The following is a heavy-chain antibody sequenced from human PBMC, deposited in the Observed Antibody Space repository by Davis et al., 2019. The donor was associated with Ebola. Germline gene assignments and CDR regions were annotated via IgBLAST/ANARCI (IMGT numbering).Heavy chain of an antibody. CDR2: FDPEDGET. CDR1: GYTLTELS. Sequence: ASVKVSCKVSGYTLTELSMHWVRQAPGKGLEWMGGFDPEDGETIYAQKFQGRVTMTEDTSTDTAYMELSSLRSEDTAVYYCATDTPYGDYVYYYGMDVWGKGTTVTVSS. J-gene: IGHJ6*04. V-gene: IGHV1-24*01. D-gene: IGHD4-17*01. CDR3: ATDTPYGDYVYYYGMDV.